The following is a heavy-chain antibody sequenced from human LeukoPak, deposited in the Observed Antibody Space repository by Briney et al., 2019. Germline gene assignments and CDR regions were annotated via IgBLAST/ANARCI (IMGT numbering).Heavy chain of an antibody. CDR2: ISDSGDST. CDR1: GFIFSSYA. D-gene: IGHD1-1*01. Sequence: GGSLRLSCAASGFIFSSYAMNWVRQAPGKGLEGVSAISDSGDSTYYADSVKGRFTISRDNSRDTLYLQMNSLRAEDTAVYYCAKRGGTGTKYFDYWGQGTLVTVSS. J-gene: IGHJ4*02. CDR3: AKRGGTGTKYFDY. V-gene: IGHV3-23*01.